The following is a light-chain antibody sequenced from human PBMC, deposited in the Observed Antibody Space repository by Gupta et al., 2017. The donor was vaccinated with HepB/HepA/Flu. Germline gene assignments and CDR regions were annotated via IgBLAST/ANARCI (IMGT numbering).Light chain of an antibody. V-gene: IGLV3-21*03. CDR2: DDR. CDR3: QVWDGSSDHYV. Sequence: SYVLTQPPSVSVAPGKTATVTCGGNNIGSKSVHWYQQKAGQAPVLVVYDDRDRPSGIPERFSGSNSGNTATLTISRVEAGDEVDYYCQVWDGSSDHYVFGTGTKVTVL. CDR1: NIGSKS. J-gene: IGLJ1*01.